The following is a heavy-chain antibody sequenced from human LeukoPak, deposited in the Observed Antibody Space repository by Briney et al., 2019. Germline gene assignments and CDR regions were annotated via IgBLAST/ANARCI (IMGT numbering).Heavy chain of an antibody. D-gene: IGHD6-19*01. V-gene: IGHV4-34*01. CDR1: GGSFSGYY. J-gene: IGHJ4*02. CDR3: ARRSSGWSPPDY. CDR2: INHSGST. Sequence: SETLSLTCAVYGGSFSGYYWSWIRQPPGKGLEWIGEINHSGSTNYNPSLKSRVTISVDTSKNQFSLKLSSVTAADTAMYYCARRSSGWSPPDYWGQGTLVTVSS.